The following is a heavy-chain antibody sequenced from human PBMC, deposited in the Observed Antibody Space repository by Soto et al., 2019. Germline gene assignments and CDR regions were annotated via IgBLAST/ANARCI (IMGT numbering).Heavy chain of an antibody. J-gene: IGHJ6*02. Sequence: QMQLVQSGPEVKKPGTSVKVSCKASGFTFTSSAVQWVRQARGQRLEWIGWIVVGSGNTNYAQKFQERVTITRDMSTSTAYMELSSLRSEDTAVYYCAACGGDCYFDYYGMDVWGQGTTVTVSS. CDR3: AACGGDCYFDYYGMDV. D-gene: IGHD2-21*02. CDR2: IVVGSGNT. V-gene: IGHV1-58*01. CDR1: GFTFTSSA.